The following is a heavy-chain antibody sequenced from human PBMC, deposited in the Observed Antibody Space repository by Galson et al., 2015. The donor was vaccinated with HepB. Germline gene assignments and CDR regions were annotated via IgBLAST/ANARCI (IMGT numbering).Heavy chain of an antibody. V-gene: IGHV3-66*01. Sequence: SLRLSCAASGFTVSSNYMSWVRQAPGKGLEWVSVIYSGGSTYYADSVKGRFTISRDNSKTTLYLQMNSLRAEDTAVYYCARGTTTVTTGYYYGMDVWGQGTTVTVSS. CDR3: ARGTTTVTTGYYYGMDV. J-gene: IGHJ6*02. D-gene: IGHD4-17*01. CDR1: GFTVSSNY. CDR2: IYSGGST.